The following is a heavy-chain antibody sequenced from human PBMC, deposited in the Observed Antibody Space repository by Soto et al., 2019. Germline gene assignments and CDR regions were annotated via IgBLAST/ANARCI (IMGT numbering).Heavy chain of an antibody. CDR3: ASSAIGYCSGGSCLNWFDP. CDR1: GGTFSSYA. V-gene: IGHV1-69*13. J-gene: IGHJ5*02. D-gene: IGHD2-15*01. CDR2: IIPIFGTA. Sequence: SVKVSCKASGGTFSSYAISWVRQAPGQGLEWMGGIIPIFGTANYAQKFQGRVTITADESTSTAYMELSSLRSEDTAVYYCASSAIGYCSGGSCLNWFDPWGQGTLVTVSS.